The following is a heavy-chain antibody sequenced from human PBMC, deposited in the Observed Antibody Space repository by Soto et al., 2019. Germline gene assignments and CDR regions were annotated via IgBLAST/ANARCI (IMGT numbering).Heavy chain of an antibody. D-gene: IGHD3-10*01. V-gene: IGHV3-64*01. CDR1: GFTFSSYA. CDR3: ARRGYGLYFDY. Sequence: EVQLVESGGGLVQPGGSLSLSCAASGFTFSSYAMHWVRQAPGKGLEYVSVMSGNGDSTYYANSVKGRFTISRDNSKNSLYLQLGSLRAEDMAVYYCARRGYGLYFDYWGQGTRVTVSS. J-gene: IGHJ4*02. CDR2: MSGNGDST.